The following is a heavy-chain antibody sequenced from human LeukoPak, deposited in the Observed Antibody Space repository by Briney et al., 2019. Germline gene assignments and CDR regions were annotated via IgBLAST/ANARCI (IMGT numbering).Heavy chain of an antibody. CDR1: GGSISSGSYY. V-gene: IGHV4-61*02. CDR3: ARGLRFLEWPYYYYYMDV. J-gene: IGHJ6*03. Sequence: SETLSLTCTVSGGSISSGSYYWSWIRQPAGKGLEWIGRIYTSGSTNYNPSLKSRVTISVDTSKNQFSLKLSSVTAADTAVYYCARGLRFLEWPYYYYYMDVWGKGTTVTVSS. CDR2: IYTSGST. D-gene: IGHD3-3*01.